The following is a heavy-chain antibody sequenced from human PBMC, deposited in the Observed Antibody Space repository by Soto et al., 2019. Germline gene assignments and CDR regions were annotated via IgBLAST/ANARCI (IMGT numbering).Heavy chain of an antibody. Sequence: XGSLRLSCAASGFTFSSYCVHWVRQAPGKGLVWVSRINSDGSSTSYADSVKGRFTISRDNAKNTLYLQMNSLRAEDTAVYYCARAGDSDYYYYGMDVWGQGTTVTVPS. CDR2: INSDGSST. CDR3: ARAGDSDYYYYGMDV. D-gene: IGHD3-3*01. CDR1: GFTFSSYC. J-gene: IGHJ6*02. V-gene: IGHV3-74*01.